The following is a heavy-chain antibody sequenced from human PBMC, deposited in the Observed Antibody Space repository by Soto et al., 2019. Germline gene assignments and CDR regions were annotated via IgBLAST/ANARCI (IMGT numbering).Heavy chain of an antibody. CDR1: GFTFDDYT. Sequence: GGSLRLSCAASGFTFDDYTMHWVRQAPGKGLEWVSLISWDGGSTYYADSVKGRFTISRDNSKNSLYLQMNSLRTEDTALYYCAKDSRDIYGMDVWGQGTTVTVSS. J-gene: IGHJ6*02. CDR2: ISWDGGST. V-gene: IGHV3-43*01. CDR3: AKDSRDIYGMDV.